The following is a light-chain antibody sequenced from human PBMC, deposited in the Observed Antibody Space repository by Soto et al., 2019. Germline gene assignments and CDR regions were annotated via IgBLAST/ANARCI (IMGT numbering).Light chain of an antibody. Sequence: LTQPASVSGSPGQSITISCTGTSSDVGAYDYVSWYQQHPDKAPKLMIYEVSYRPSGVFNRFSGSKSVNTATLTFSGLQAEDEADYYCSSYTTSSTRVFGTGTKVTVL. CDR2: EVS. V-gene: IGLV2-14*03. CDR1: SSDVGAYDY. CDR3: SSYTTSSTRV. J-gene: IGLJ1*01.